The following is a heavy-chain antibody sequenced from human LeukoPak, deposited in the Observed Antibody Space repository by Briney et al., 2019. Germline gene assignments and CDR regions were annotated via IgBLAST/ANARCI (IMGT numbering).Heavy chain of an antibody. V-gene: IGHV3-23*01. Sequence: GGSLRLSCAASGFTFSSYGMSWVRQAPGKGLEWVSYITGSGSITHYVDSVKGRFTISRDNSKNTLYLQINSLRAEDTAVYYCTKYFAGSGYAFDIWGQGTMVTVSS. CDR2: ITGSGSIT. CDR1: GFTFSSYG. J-gene: IGHJ3*02. CDR3: TKYFAGSGYAFDI. D-gene: IGHD3-9*01.